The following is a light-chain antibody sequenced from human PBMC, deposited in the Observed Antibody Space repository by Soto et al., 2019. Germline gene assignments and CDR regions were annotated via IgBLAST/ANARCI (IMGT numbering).Light chain of an antibody. CDR3: QQYNNWPPYT. CDR2: GAS. CDR1: QSVNSN. V-gene: IGKV3-15*01. Sequence: EIVMTQSPATLSVSPGERATLSCRASQSVNSNLAWYQQKPGQAPSLLIYGASTRATGVPARFSGSGSGTDFTHTISSLQSEDFAVYYCQQYNNWPPYTFGQGTKLEIK. J-gene: IGKJ2*01.